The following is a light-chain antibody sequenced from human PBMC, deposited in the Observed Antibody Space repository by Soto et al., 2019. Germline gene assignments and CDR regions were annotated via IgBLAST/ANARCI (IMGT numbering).Light chain of an antibody. CDR2: GVS. V-gene: IGLV2-14*03. J-gene: IGLJ3*02. Sequence: QSALTQPASVSGSPGQSITISCTGSSNDVGAFNYVSWYRHSPGEAPKVLIRGVSIRPSGVSIRFSASKSANTASLTISGPQAWGGGLYYCSSYTTSNTWVFGGGTKLTVL. CDR3: SSYTTSNTWV. CDR1: SNDVGAFNY.